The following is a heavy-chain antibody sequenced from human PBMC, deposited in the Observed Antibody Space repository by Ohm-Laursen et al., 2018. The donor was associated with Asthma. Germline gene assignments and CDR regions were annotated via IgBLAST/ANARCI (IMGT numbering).Heavy chain of an antibody. D-gene: IGHD3-10*01. CDR1: GFTFSSYG. Sequence: SLRLSCAASGFTFSSYGMHWVRQAPGKGLEWVAVIWYDGSNKYYADSVKGRFTISRDNSKNTLYLQMNSLRAEDTAVYYCARVGGYYGSGSYSDYYYYGMDVWGQGTTVTVSS. V-gene: IGHV3-33*01. J-gene: IGHJ6*02. CDR3: ARVGGYYGSGSYSDYYYYGMDV. CDR2: IWYDGSNK.